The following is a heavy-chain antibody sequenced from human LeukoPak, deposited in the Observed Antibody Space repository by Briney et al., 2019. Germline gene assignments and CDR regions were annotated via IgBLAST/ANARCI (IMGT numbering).Heavy chain of an antibody. V-gene: IGHV4-59*01. CDR3: ARDRDGYNQYFDY. D-gene: IGHD5-24*01. CDR1: GGSITSNY. J-gene: IGHJ4*02. CDR2: IYYSGST. Sequence: SETLSLTCTVSGGSITSNYWTWIRQPPGKGLEWIGYIYYSGSTNYNPSLKSRVTISVDTSKNQFSLKLRSVAAADTAVYYCARDRDGYNQYFDYWGQGILVTVSS.